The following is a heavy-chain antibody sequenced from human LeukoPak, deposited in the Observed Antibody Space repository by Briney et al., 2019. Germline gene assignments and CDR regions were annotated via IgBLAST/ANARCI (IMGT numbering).Heavy chain of an antibody. J-gene: IGHJ6*02. CDR1: GGSISSISSNNYH. CDR2: IYYSGST. V-gene: IGHV4-39*02. D-gene: IGHD4-23*01. Sequence: SETLSLTCIVTGGSISSISSNNYHWGWIRQPPGKGLEWIGSIYYSGSTYYNPSLKSRVTISVDTSKNQFSLKLSSVTAADTALYYCAREMGVVTAHGIDVWGQGTTVTVSS. CDR3: AREMGVVTAHGIDV.